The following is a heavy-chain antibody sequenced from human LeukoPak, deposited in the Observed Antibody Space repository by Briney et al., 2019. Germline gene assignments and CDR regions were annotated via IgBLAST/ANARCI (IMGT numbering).Heavy chain of an antibody. V-gene: IGHV3-23*01. CDR2: ISGTGANT. J-gene: IGHJ6*03. Sequence: GGSLRLSCAVSGFTFSNYVMIWVRQAPGKGLEWVSAISGTGANTFYADSVKGRFTMSRDNPKNMLYLQMNSLRAEDTALYYCAKGIRQLGNYYYYMDVWGKGTTVTVSS. CDR1: GFTFSNYV. CDR3: AKGIRQLGNYYYYMDV. D-gene: IGHD7-27*01.